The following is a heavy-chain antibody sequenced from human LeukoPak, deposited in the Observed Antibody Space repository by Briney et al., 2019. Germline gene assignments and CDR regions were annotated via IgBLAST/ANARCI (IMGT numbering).Heavy chain of an antibody. CDR2: ISSGSSTI. V-gene: IGHV3-48*02. Sequence: GAPRISCAASGFTFSSYCMNLVRPAPRKGLEWVSYISSGSSTIYYADSVKGRFTISRDNAKNSLYLQMNSLRDEDTAVYYCARGDFDYWGQGTLVTVSS. CDR1: GFTFSSYC. CDR3: ARGDFDY. D-gene: IGHD2-21*01. J-gene: IGHJ4*02.